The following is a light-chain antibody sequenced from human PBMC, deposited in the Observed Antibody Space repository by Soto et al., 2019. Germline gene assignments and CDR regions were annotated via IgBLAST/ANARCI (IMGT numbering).Light chain of an antibody. CDR1: QDIKNY. Sequence: DIQMTQSPSSLSASVGDRVTITCQASQDIKNYLNWYQQRPGRAPKLLIYAASSLEEGVPSRFSGVVSGTNFAFTIISLQPEDVATYYCQKYHTLPWTFGQGTKVEIK. CDR2: AAS. CDR3: QKYHTLPWT. V-gene: IGKV1-33*01. J-gene: IGKJ1*01.